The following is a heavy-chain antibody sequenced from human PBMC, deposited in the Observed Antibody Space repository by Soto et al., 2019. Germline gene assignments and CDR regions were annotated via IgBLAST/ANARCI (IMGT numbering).Heavy chain of an antibody. CDR3: ARGGHVVVVTAALDY. Sequence: QVQLMQSGAEVKKPGASVKVSCKASGDTFTDYYIHWVRQAPGQGLEWMGTVNPSGGHTTYAQHFLVRVTMIRATYTSAPSMELHSLTSDAAAIYYCARGGHVVVVTAALDYRGQGTLVTVSS. CDR2: VNPSGGHT. CDR1: GDTFTDYY. D-gene: IGHD2-21*02. V-gene: IGHV1-46*01. J-gene: IGHJ4*02.